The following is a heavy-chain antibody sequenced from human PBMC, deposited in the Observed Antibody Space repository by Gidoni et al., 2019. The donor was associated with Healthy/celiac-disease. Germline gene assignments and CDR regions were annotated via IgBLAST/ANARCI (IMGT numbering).Heavy chain of an antibody. CDR2: ISSSSSYI. Sequence: EVQLVESGGGLVKPGGSLRLSCAASGFPFSSYSMNWVRQAPGKGLEWVSSISSSSSYIYYADSVKGRFTISRDNAKNSLYLQMNSLRAEDTAVYYCARDFYGDYGEDAFDIWGQGTMVTVSS. CDR3: ARDFYGDYGEDAFDI. J-gene: IGHJ3*02. V-gene: IGHV3-21*01. CDR1: GFPFSSYS. D-gene: IGHD4-17*01.